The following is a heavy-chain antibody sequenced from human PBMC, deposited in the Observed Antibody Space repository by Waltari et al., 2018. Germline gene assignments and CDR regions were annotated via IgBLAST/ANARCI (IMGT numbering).Heavy chain of an antibody. V-gene: IGHV4-39*07. CDR2: FSYNGNT. CDR1: GGSITTITSF. Sequence: QLQMQESGPGLVRPSETLSLTCAVPGGSITTITSFWGWIRQPPGKGLEWIASFSYNGNTYYNPSLKSRVTISGDTSKNQFSLVLTSVTAADTAVYYCARGLGAIYWGHGTLVTVSS. CDR3: ARGLGAIY. D-gene: IGHD2-21*01. J-gene: IGHJ4*01.